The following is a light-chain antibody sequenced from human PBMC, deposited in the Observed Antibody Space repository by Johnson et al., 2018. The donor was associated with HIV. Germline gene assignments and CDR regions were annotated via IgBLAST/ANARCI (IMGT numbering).Light chain of an antibody. CDR1: DSDIGNNY. CDR2: DNN. J-gene: IGLJ1*01. V-gene: IGLV1-51*01. CDR3: ETWDSSLSGV. Sequence: QSVLTQPPSVSAAPGQKVTISCSGSDSDIGNNYVSWYQQLPGTAPKLLIYDNNKRPSGIPDRFSCSKSGTSATLGITGLQTGDEADYYCETWDSSLSGVFGTGTKVTVL.